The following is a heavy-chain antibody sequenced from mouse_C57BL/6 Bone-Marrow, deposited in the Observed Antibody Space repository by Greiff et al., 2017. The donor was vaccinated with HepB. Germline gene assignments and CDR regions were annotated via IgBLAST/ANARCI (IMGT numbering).Heavy chain of an antibody. D-gene: IGHD1-3*01. CDR1: GYTFTDYY. Sequence: QVQLQQSGAELVRPGASVKLSCKASGYTFTDYYINWVKQRPGQGLEWIARIYPGSGNTYYNEKFKGKATLTAEKSSSTAYMQLSSLTSEDSAVYFCARGRGYESVWGQGTTLTVSS. V-gene: IGHV1-76*01. CDR3: ARGRGYESV. J-gene: IGHJ2*01. CDR2: IYPGSGNT.